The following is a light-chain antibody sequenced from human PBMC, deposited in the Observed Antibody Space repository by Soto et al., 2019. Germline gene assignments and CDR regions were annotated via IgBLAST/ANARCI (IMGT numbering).Light chain of an antibody. CDR3: CSSAAGSNFVL. J-gene: IGLJ2*01. V-gene: IGLV2-23*03. Sequence: QSALTQPASVSGSPGQSITISCTGTNSDVGSYNLVSWYQQHPGKAPKLMVYEGSKRPSGVSHRFSGSKSGNTASLTISGLQAEDEDAYYCCSSAAGSNFVLFGGGTKLTVL. CDR2: EGS. CDR1: NSDVGSYNL.